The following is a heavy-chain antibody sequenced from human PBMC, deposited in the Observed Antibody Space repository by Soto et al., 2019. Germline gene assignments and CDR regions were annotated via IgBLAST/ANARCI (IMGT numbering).Heavy chain of an antibody. CDR2: IYTSGST. CDR3: ATTPKNHPVFPYYYYYGMDV. D-gene: IGHD3-16*01. J-gene: IGHJ6*02. Sequence: XATLSLTCTVSGGSISSYYWSWIRQPAGKGLEWIGRIYTSGSTNYNPSLKSRVTMSVDTSKNQFSLKLSSVTAADTAVYYCATTPKNHPVFPYYYYYGMDVCGQRTTVTVSS. CDR1: GGSISSYY. V-gene: IGHV4-4*07.